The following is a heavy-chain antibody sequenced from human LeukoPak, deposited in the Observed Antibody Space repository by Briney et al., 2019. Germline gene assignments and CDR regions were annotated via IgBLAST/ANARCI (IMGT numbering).Heavy chain of an antibody. V-gene: IGHV3-66*02. J-gene: IGHJ4*02. CDR2: IYSGGST. CDR3: ARGGNPRDGPDY. Sequence: PGGSLRLSCAASGFSVSNNYMSWVRQAPGKGLEWVSVIYSGGSTFCADSVKGRFSISRDNSKNTLYLQMNCLGAEDTAVYYCARGGNPRDGPDYWGQGTLVTVSS. CDR1: GFSVSNNY. D-gene: IGHD4-23*01.